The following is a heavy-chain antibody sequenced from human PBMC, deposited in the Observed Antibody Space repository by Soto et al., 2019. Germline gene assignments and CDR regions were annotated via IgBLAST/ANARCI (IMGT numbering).Heavy chain of an antibody. CDR2: VKSKSDGETT. J-gene: IGHJ1*01. CDR1: TFTFKNAW. D-gene: IGHD3-22*01. Sequence: LGGSLRLSCAASTFTFKNAWMNWVRQAPGKGLEWVGRVKSKSDGETTDCIAPVKGRFTISRDDSKNTLYLQMNSLKTEDTAVYYCTTGHYYYDASGYYQYFQHWGQGTLVTVSS. V-gene: IGHV3-15*01. CDR3: TTGHYYYDASGYYQYFQH.